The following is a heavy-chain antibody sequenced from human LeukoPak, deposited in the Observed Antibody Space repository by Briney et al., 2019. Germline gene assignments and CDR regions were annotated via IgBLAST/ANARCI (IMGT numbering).Heavy chain of an antibody. V-gene: IGHV3-48*02. Sequence: GGSLRLSCAASGFSYNNYDINWVRQAPGKGLEWVTYISSTSGTIYYADSVEGRFTISRDNAKNSLYLQMNSLRDGDTAVYYCARVGVMSSSSDWGQGTLVTVSS. CDR1: GFSYNNYD. CDR2: ISSTSGTI. CDR3: ARVGVMSSSSD. J-gene: IGHJ4*02. D-gene: IGHD6-13*01.